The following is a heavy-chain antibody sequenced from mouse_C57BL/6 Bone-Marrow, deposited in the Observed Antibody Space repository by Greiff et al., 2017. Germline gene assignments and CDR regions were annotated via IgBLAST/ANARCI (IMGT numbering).Heavy chain of an antibody. D-gene: IGHD1-1*01. CDR1: GFTFSSYA. CDR2: ISDGGSST. J-gene: IGHJ3*01. V-gene: IGHV5-4*01. Sequence: VQLKESGGGLVKPGGSLKLSCAASGFTFSSYAMSWVRQTPEKRLEWVATISDGGSSTYYPDNVKGRFTISRDNAKNNLYLQMSHLKSEDTAMYYCARDSYGSSYGFAYWGQGTLVTVSA. CDR3: ARDSYGSSYGFAY.